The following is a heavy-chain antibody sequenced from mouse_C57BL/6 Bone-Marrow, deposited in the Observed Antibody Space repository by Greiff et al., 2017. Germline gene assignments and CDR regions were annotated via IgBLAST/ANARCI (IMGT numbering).Heavy chain of an antibody. Sequence: QVQLQQSDAELVKPGASVKISCKVSGYTFTDHTIHWMKQRPEQGLEWIGYIYPRDGSTKYNEKFKGQATLTADKSYSTAYMQLNSLTSEDSAVYFCARGDYYGSSYSYWGQGTALTVSS. CDR3: ARGDYYGSSYSY. CDR2: IYPRDGST. CDR1: GYTFTDHT. D-gene: IGHD1-1*01. J-gene: IGHJ2*01. V-gene: IGHV1-78*01.